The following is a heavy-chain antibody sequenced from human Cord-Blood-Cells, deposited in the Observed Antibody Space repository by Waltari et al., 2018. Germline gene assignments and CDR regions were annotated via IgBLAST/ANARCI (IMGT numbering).Heavy chain of an antibody. D-gene: IGHD4-17*01. V-gene: IGHV1-69*01. CDR2: IIPIFGTA. Sequence: QVQLVQSGAEVKKPASSVKVSCKASVDTFSSYAISWVRQAPGQGLEWMGGIIPIFGTANYAQKFQGRVTITADESTSTAYMELSSLRSEDTAVYYCARVATVVTPYYDYWGQGTLVTVSS. CDR1: VDTFSSYA. CDR3: ARVATVVTPYYDY. J-gene: IGHJ4*02.